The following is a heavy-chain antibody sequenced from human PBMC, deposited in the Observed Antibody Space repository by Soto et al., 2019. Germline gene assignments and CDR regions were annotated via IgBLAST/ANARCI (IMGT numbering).Heavy chain of an antibody. CDR3: ARALNYVFWSVYSPCSSCGMVV. D-gene: IGHD3-3*01. J-gene: IGHJ6*04. CDR1: GGSFSGYY. Sequence: SETLSLTCAVYGGSFSGYYWSWIRQPPGKGLEWIGEINHSGSTNYNPSLKSRVTISVDTSKNQFSLKLSSVTAADTAVYYCARALNYVFWSVYSPCSSCGMVVWGKGTTGTLSS. CDR2: INHSGST. V-gene: IGHV4-34*01.